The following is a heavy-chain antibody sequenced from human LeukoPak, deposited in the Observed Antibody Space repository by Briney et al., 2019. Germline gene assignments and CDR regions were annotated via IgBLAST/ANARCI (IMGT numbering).Heavy chain of an antibody. J-gene: IGHJ6*02. CDR2: IKQDGSEK. Sequence: PGGSLRLSCAASGFTFSSYWMSWVRQAPGKGLEWVANIKQDGSEKYYVDSVKGRFTISRDNAKNSLYLQMSSLRAEDTAVYYCARVPSLASLYSSGWYPYYYYGMDVWGQGTTVTVSS. CDR1: GFTFSSYW. V-gene: IGHV3-7*01. CDR3: ARVPSLASLYSSGWYPYYYYGMDV. D-gene: IGHD6-19*01.